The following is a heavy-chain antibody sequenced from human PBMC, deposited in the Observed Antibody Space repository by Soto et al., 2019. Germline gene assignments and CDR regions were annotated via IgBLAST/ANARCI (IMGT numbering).Heavy chain of an antibody. J-gene: IGHJ4*02. CDR3: ATLVVPAAERFDY. D-gene: IGHD2-2*01. Sequence: GSLELSCAASGFTFSSYEMNGVRQAPGKGLEWVSYISSSGSTIYYADSVKGRFTISRDNAKNSLYLQMNSLRAEDTAVYYCATLVVPAAERFDYWGQGTLVTVSS. CDR2: ISSSGSTI. V-gene: IGHV3-48*03. CDR1: GFTFSSYE.